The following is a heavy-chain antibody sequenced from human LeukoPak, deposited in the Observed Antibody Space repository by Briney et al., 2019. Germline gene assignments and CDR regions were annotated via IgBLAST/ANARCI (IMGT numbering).Heavy chain of an antibody. CDR3: ARMVGSSWYSYYYYGMDV. CDR1: GYTFTSYG. CDR2: ISAYNGNT. Sequence: ASVKVSCKASGYTFTSYGISWVRQAPGQGLEWMGWISAYNGNTNYAQKLQGRVTMTTDTSTSTAYMELRSLRSDDTAVYYCARMVGSSWYSYYYYGMDVWGQGTTVTVSS. D-gene: IGHD6-13*01. J-gene: IGHJ6*02. V-gene: IGHV1-18*01.